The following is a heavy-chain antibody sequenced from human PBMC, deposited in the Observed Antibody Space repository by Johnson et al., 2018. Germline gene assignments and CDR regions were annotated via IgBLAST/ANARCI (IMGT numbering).Heavy chain of an antibody. CDR3: ATDLNWRSV. J-gene: IGHJ4*02. CDR1: GLTFSTYA. Sequence: VELVQSGGGLVQPGGSLRLSCTVSGLTFSTYAMTWVRQAPGKGLEWVSGSSGSGSDTDYADSVKGRFTISRDNSKNTLYLQMHSLRVEDTALYYCATDLNWRSVWGQGNLVTVSS. V-gene: IGHV3-23*04. D-gene: IGHD1-1*01. CDR2: SSGSGSDT.